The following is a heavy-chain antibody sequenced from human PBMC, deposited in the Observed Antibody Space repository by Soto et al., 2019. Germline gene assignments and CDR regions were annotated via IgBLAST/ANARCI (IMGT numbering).Heavy chain of an antibody. CDR3: ARHRHPLRTVRAPSPLDP. Sequence: GSLRLSCAISGFSVSSNYLSWVRQAPGKGLEWVSVHYSGGSTYYADSVQGRFTISRDKSNNTLYLQMRRVGAEDTAVYFCARHRHPLRTVRAPSPLDPSCPATHLTVST. CDR2: HYSGGST. V-gene: IGHV3-53*01. J-gene: IGHJ5*02. CDR1: GFSVSSNY. D-gene: IGHD4-4*01.